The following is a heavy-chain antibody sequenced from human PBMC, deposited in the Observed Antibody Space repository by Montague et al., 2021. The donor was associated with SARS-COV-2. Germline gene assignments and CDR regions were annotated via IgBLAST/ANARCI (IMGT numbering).Heavy chain of an antibody. CDR2: VCAAVVT. V-gene: IGHV4-4*08. J-gene: IGHJ4*02. CDR1: VPSVNDFH. Sequence: SETLSLTCAGAVPSVNDFHWSWSRESPAQLLSWGGDVCAAVVTNYNPSLGSRVAIFMDTSRAQFSLTLASLTTADTARYYCARFIRTGTTSRFNHWGPG. D-gene: IGHD1-1*01. CDR3: ARFIRTGTTSRFNH.